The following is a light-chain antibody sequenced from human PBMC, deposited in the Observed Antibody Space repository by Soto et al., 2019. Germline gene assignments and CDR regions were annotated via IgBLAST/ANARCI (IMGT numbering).Light chain of an antibody. CDR2: DAS. J-gene: IGKJ1*01. Sequence: EIVFTQSPATLSLSPGDRATLFYRASQSVSSYLAWYQQKPGQAPRLLMYDASNRATGIPARVSGSGSGTDFTLTISSLQPDDVATYYCQQYNSYSWTFGQGTKVDI. V-gene: IGKV3-11*01. CDR1: QSVSSY. CDR3: QQYNSYSWT.